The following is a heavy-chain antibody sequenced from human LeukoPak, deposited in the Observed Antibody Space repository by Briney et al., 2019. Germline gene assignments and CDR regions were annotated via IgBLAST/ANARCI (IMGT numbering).Heavy chain of an antibody. CDR3: ARFRYYYDSSGFLGNWFDP. J-gene: IGHJ5*02. V-gene: IGHV4-59*01. D-gene: IGHD3-22*01. CDR1: GGSISSYY. Sequence: SETLSLTCTVSGGSISSYYWSWIRQPPGKGLEWIGYIYYSGSTNYNPFLKSRVTISVDTSKNQFSLKLSSVTAADTAVYYCARFRYYYDSSGFLGNWFDPWGQGTLVTVSS. CDR2: IYYSGST.